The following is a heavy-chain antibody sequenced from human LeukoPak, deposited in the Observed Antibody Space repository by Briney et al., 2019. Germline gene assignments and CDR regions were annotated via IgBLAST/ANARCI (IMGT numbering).Heavy chain of an antibody. CDR1: RGSISSYY. J-gene: IGHJ4*02. Sequence: PSETLSLTCTVSRGSISSYYWSWIRQPPGKGLEWIGYIYYSGSTNYNPSLKSRVTISVDTSKNQFSLKLSSVTAADTAVYYCARVPGDYYFDYWGQGTLATVSS. D-gene: IGHD7-27*01. CDR3: ARVPGDYYFDY. V-gene: IGHV4-59*01. CDR2: IYYSGST.